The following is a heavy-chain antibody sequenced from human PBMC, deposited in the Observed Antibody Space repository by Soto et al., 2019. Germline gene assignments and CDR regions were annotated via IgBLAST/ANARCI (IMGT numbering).Heavy chain of an antibody. CDR3: ARDLGREWLNNFDY. CDR2: ISAYNGNT. CDR1: GYTFTSYG. D-gene: IGHD5-12*01. Sequence: ASVKVSCKASGYTFTSYGISWVRQAPGQGLEWMGWISAYNGNTNYAQKPQGRVTMTTDTSTSTAYMELRSLRSDDTAVYYCARDLGREWLNNFDYWGQGTLVTVSS. J-gene: IGHJ4*02. V-gene: IGHV1-18*01.